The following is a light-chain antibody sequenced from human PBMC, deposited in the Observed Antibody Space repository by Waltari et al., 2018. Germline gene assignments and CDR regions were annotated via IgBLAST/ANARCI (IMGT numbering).Light chain of an antibody. J-gene: IGLJ2*01. V-gene: IGLV2-11*01. Sequence: QAALTQPRSVSGSPGQSVTISCTGTTSDIGGYNSVSWYHQHPGTAPKLMIYEVSKRPLGVSDRFSGSKSGNTASLTISGLQAEDEADYYCSSYAGSNTFVLFGGGTRLTVL. CDR1: TSDIGGYNS. CDR3: SSYAGSNTFVL. CDR2: EVS.